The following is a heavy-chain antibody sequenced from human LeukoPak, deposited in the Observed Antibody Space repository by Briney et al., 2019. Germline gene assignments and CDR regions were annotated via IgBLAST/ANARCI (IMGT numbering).Heavy chain of an antibody. Sequence: SETLSLTCTVSGGSISGDYWSWFRQSPGKELELIGYIYFPGHTNYKPSLRSRVTISGDTSKNVFSLTLNSVTAADTAIYYCARQGGTYFPHFDVWGPGTLVTVSS. CDR3: ARQGGTYFPHFDV. CDR2: IYFPGHT. V-gene: IGHV4-59*08. CDR1: GGSISGDY. D-gene: IGHD2/OR15-2a*01. J-gene: IGHJ4*02.